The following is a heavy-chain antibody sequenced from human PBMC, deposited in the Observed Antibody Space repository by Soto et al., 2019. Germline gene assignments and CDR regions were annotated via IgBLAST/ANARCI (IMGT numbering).Heavy chain of an antibody. J-gene: IGHJ4*02. D-gene: IGHD4-4*01. Sequence: PGGSLRLSCAASGFTFSTYTMSWVRQAPGKGLEWVSDMSGRGTSTYYADSVKGRFTISRDNSKNTLYLQMNSLRAEDTAVYYCTTTLYSNTVPPEGYWGQETLVTVSS. CDR1: GFTFSTYT. CDR3: TTTLYSNTVPPEGY. V-gene: IGHV3-23*01. CDR2: MSGRGTST.